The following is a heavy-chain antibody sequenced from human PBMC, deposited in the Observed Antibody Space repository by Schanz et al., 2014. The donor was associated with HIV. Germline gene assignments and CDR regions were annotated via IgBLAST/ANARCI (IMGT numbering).Heavy chain of an antibody. CDR1: GFTYRNYG. J-gene: IGHJ6*02. Sequence: QEQLVESGGGVVQPGRSLRLSCAASGFTYRNYGMHWVRQAPGKGLEWVAVIWVDGTSKFYADSVKGRFIISRDNSKNTLYLDINSLGAEDTAVYYCVRLMSSDYDFYHYGMDVWGQGTTVIVSS. CDR2: IWVDGTSK. V-gene: IGHV3-33*01. D-gene: IGHD4-17*01. CDR3: VRLMSSDYDFYHYGMDV.